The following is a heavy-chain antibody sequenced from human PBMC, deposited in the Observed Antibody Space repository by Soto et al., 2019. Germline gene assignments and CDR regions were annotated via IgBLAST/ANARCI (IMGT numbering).Heavy chain of an antibody. CDR3: ARNAVIGAYYFDS. D-gene: IGHD3-10*01. Sequence: SETLSLTCTVSGGSISSYYWSWIRQPPGKGLEWIGYIYYSGSTNYNPSLKSRVTISVDTSKNQFSLKLSSVTPADTAVYYCARNAVIGAYYFDSWGQGTLVTVSS. V-gene: IGHV4-59*01. CDR2: IYYSGST. J-gene: IGHJ4*02. CDR1: GGSISSYY.